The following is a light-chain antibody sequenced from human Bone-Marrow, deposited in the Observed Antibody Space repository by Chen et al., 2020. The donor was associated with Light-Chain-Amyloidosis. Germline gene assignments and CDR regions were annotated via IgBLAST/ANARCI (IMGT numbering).Light chain of an antibody. J-gene: IGLJ3*02. Sequence: NLMLTQPHSVSESPGKTVTISCTGRSGTMANNYVQWYHQRPGSAPTTVIYEDNRSPAGVPDGCSVSSDNSDSASLASSGLKTEDEADYDWKSYESSFAVFGGGTKLTVL. CDR3: KSYESSFAV. CDR2: EDN. CDR1: SGTMANNY. V-gene: IGLV6-57*02.